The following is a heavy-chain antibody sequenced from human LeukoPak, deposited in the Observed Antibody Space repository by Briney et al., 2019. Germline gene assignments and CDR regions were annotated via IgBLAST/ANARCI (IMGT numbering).Heavy chain of an antibody. V-gene: IGHV3-23*01. J-gene: IGHJ4*02. CDR1: GFTFSSYA. CDR2: ISGSGGST. D-gene: IGHD6-13*01. Sequence: GGSLRLSCAASGFTFSSYAMSWVRQAPGKGLEWVSAISGSGGSTYYADSVKGRFTIFRDNSKNTLYLQMNSLRAEDTAVYYCAKHSSSWYSGPYDYWGQGTLVTVSS. CDR3: AKHSSSWYSGPYDY.